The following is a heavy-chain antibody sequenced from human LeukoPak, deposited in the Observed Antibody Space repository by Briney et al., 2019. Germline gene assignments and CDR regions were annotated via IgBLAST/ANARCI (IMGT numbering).Heavy chain of an antibody. J-gene: IGHJ2*01. V-gene: IGHV3-66*01. CDR1: GFTVSTNY. CDR2: IYSGGST. CDR3: ARDLGLYWYFDL. Sequence: PGGSLRLSCAASGFTVSTNYMSWVRQVPGKGLEWVSVIYSGGSTYYADSLKGRFSISRDNSKNTLYLQMNSLRAEDTPVYYCARDLGLYWYFDLWGRGTLVTVSS. D-gene: IGHD7-27*01.